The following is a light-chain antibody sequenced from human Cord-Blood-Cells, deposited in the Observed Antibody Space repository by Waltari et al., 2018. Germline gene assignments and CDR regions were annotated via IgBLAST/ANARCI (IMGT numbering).Light chain of an antibody. CDR1: SSDVGSYNL. CDR3: CSYAGSSTWV. V-gene: IGLV2-23*01. Sequence: QSARTQPASVSGSPGQSITISCTGTSSDVGSYNLVSWYQQHPGKAPKLMIYEDSKRPSGVSNRFSGSKSGNTASLTISGLQAEDEADYYCCSYAGSSTWVFGGGTKLTVL. CDR2: EDS. J-gene: IGLJ3*02.